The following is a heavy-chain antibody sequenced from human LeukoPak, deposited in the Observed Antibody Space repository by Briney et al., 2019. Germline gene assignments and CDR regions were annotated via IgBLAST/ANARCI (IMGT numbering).Heavy chain of an antibody. V-gene: IGHV3-30-3*01. D-gene: IGHD6-19*01. CDR2: ISYDGGNR. CDR3: ARVDSSGWYWYSFDD. Sequence: GGSLRLSCTASGFVFSNYAMHWVGPAPGQGLDWVALISYDGGNRYYADSVKDRSTISRDNSKSTLYLQMNSLRAEDTAIYYCARVDSSGWYWYSFDDWGQGTLVTVSS. J-gene: IGHJ4*02. CDR1: GFVFSNYA.